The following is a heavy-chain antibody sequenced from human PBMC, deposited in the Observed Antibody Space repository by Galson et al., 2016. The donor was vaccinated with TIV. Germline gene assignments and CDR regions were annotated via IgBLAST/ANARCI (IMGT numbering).Heavy chain of an antibody. CDR1: GYSFTGSW. CDR3: ARRGREETNEGGLDV. Sequence: QSGAEVKKPGESLKISCKGSGYSFTGSWIDWVRQVPGKGLEWMGVIYPGDSDTKYSPVFHGHVTISVDTSISTAFLEWSSLKASDTAIYYCARRGREETNEGGLDVWGQGTTVTVSS. J-gene: IGHJ6*02. CDR2: IYPGDSDT. V-gene: IGHV5-51*01. D-gene: IGHD1-1*01.